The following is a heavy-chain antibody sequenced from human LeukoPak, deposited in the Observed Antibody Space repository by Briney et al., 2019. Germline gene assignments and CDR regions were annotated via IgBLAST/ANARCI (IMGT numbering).Heavy chain of an antibody. D-gene: IGHD5-18*01. Sequence: ASVKVSCKASGYTFTGYYMHWVRQAPGPGLEWMGWINPNSGGTNYAQKFQGRVTMTRDTSISTAYMELSRLRSDDTAVYYCATVLSSGYSYGDFDYWGQGTLVTVSS. V-gene: IGHV1-2*02. CDR1: GYTFTGYY. J-gene: IGHJ4*02. CDR2: INPNSGGT. CDR3: ATVLSSGYSYGDFDY.